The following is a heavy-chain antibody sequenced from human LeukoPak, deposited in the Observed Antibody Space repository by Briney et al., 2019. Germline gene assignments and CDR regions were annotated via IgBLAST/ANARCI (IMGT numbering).Heavy chain of an antibody. CDR2: IYTSGST. CDR1: GGSISSGSYY. Sequence: SETLSLTCTVSGGSISSGSYYWSWIRQPGGKGLEWIGRIYTSGSTNYNPSLKSRVTISVDTSKNQFSLKLSSVTAADTAVYYCARESITIFGVVIGRYFDYGGQGTLVTVSS. J-gene: IGHJ4*02. V-gene: IGHV4-61*02. CDR3: ARESITIFGVVIGRYFDY. D-gene: IGHD3-3*01.